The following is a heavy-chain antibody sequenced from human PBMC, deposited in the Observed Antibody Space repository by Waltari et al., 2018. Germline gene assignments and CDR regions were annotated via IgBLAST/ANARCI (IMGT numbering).Heavy chain of an antibody. V-gene: IGHV4-4*07. D-gene: IGHD2-15*01. Sequence: QVLLQESGPGLVKPSETLSLTCPVPGGSISGYYWNWIPQPPGKGREWIGRIYTSGSTNYNPSLKSRVTISINTSNNQFSLKLSSVTAADTAVYYCARDHYCSGGACYPGGSAFDIWGQGTMVTVSS. J-gene: IGHJ3*02. CDR3: ARDHYCSGGACYPGGSAFDI. CDR1: GGSISGYY. CDR2: IYTSGST.